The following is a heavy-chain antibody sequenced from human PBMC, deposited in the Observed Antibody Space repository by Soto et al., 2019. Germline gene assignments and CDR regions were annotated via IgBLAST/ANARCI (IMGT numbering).Heavy chain of an antibody. Sequence: QVQLQESGPGLVKPSETLSLSCTVSGGSISSYYWSWFRQSPGKRMEWIGYVHHSWGSSYNPSLQRQVATALDTSERQFSLKVTSVTATDTAVYYCARQGFGPLHGLVDVWGQGTTVTVSS. J-gene: IGHJ6*02. CDR3: ARQGFGPLHGLVDV. CDR2: VHHSWGS. CDR1: GGSISSYY. D-gene: IGHD3-10*01. V-gene: IGHV4-59*08.